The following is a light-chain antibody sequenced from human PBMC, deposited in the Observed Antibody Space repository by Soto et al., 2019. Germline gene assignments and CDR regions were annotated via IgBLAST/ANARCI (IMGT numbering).Light chain of an antibody. CDR2: AAS. CDR3: HHYGRSPIFT. Sequence: EVVLTQSPGTLSLSAGERATLSCRASQSVANNHLAWYQQRPGQAPRLLIYAASTRSAVIPDRFSGSGSGTDFTLTISRLEPEDFGVFFCHHYGRSPIFTFGPGTTVAMK. CDR1: QSVANNH. V-gene: IGKV3-20*01. J-gene: IGKJ3*01.